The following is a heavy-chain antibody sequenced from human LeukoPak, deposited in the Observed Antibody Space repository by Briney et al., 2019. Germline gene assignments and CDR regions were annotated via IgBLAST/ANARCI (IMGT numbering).Heavy chain of an antibody. CDR3: ASARDIVPLLDY. V-gene: IGHV1-69*13. D-gene: IGHD2-8*01. Sequence: ASVKVSCKASGGTFSSHAISWVRQAPGQGLEWMGGIIPIFGTANYAQKFQGRVTITADESTSTAYMELSSLRSEDTAVYYCASARDIVPLLDYWGQGTLVTVSS. J-gene: IGHJ4*02. CDR1: GGTFSSHA. CDR2: IIPIFGTA.